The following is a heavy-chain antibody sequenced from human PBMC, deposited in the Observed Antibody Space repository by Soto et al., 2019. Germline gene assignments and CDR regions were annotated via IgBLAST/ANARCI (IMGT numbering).Heavy chain of an antibody. CDR3: SSATTPTEY. V-gene: IGHV3-23*01. CDR2: ISATGDGA. J-gene: IGHJ4*02. Sequence: GGSLRLSCTASGVPVTTFPMVGVRQAPGKGLEWVSTISATGDGADYLDSVRGRFTISRDNSKNTVYLQMNSLTADDTAVYFCSSATTPTEYWGQGTLVTVSS. CDR1: GVPVTTFP.